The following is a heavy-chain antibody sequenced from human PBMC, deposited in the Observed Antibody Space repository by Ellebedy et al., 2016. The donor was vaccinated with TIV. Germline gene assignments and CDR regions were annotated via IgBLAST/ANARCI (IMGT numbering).Heavy chain of an antibody. CDR2: IHGSGRT. V-gene: IGHV4-4*07. CDR3: GRDGGRLGIGY. J-gene: IGHJ4*02. Sequence: MPGGSLRLSCFVSGDSISDYYWSWIRQSAGKRLEWIGRIHGSGRTNYKPSLKSRLTMSLDTSKNQFSLKLTSLTAADTAVYYCGRDGGRLGIGYWGQGALVTVSS. CDR1: GDSISDYY. D-gene: IGHD2-21*01.